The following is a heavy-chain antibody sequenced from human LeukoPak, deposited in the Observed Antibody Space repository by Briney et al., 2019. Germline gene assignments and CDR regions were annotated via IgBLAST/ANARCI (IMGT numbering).Heavy chain of an antibody. Sequence: SVTVSCKASGGTFSSYAISWVRQAPGQGLEWMGGIIPIFGTANYAQKFQGRVTITADKSTSTAYMELSSLRSEDTAVYYCARSVRYFDWPPYYYYMDVWGKGTTVTVSS. CDR3: ARSVRYFDWPPYYYYMDV. CDR1: GGTFSSYA. J-gene: IGHJ6*03. D-gene: IGHD3-9*01. CDR2: IIPIFGTA. V-gene: IGHV1-69*06.